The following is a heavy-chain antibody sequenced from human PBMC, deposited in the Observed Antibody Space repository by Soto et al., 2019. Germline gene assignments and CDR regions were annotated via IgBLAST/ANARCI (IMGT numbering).Heavy chain of an antibody. V-gene: IGHV3-64*01. CDR1: GFTFSSYA. CDR3: ARDRRIAARPGYYYYMDV. CDR2: ISSNGGST. D-gene: IGHD6-6*01. J-gene: IGHJ6*03. Sequence: GGSLRLSCAASGFTFSSYAMHWVRQAPGKGLEYVSAISSNGGSTYYANSVKGRFTISRDNSKNTLYLQMGSLRAEDMAVYYCARDRRIAARPGYYYYMDVWGKGTTVTVSS.